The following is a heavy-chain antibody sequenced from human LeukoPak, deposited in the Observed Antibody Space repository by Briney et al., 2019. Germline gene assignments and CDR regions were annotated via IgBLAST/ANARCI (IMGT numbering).Heavy chain of an antibody. CDR1: GGSISSGGYY. D-gene: IGHD2/OR15-2a*01. V-gene: IGHV4-30-2*01. CDR3: ARGDGVIGAIGIGSWYFDL. Sequence: SETLSPTCTVSGGSISSGGYYWSWIRQPPGKGLEWIGYIYHSGSTYYNPSLKSRVTISVDTSKSQFSLKVNSVTAADTGVYYCARGDGVIGAIGIGSWYFDLWGRGTLVAVSS. CDR2: IYHSGST. J-gene: IGHJ2*01.